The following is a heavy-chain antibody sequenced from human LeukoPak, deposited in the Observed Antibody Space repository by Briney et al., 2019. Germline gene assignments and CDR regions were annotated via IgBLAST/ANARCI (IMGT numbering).Heavy chain of an antibody. V-gene: IGHV3-30*04. CDR2: ISYDGSNK. CDR1: GFTFSSYA. CDR3: ARPSRAGVVVVPAATGY. Sequence: GRSLRLSCAASGFTFSSYAMHWVRQAPGKGPEWVAVISYDGSNKYYADSVKGRFTISRDNSKNTLYLQMNSLRAEDTAVYYCARPSRAGVVVVPAATGYWGQGTLVTVSS. D-gene: IGHD2-2*01. J-gene: IGHJ4*02.